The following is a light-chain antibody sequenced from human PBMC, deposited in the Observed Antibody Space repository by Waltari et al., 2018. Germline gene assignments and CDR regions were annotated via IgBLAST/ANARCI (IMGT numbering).Light chain of an antibody. CDR3: QQTYSFTRT. Sequence: DIQMTQSPSSLSASVGDRVTITCRASQTISRYLNWYQQKPGKAPNLLIYAASSLQGGVPSRFSGSGSGRDFTLIITSLQPEDCATYYFQQTYSFTRTFGQGTKVEIK. J-gene: IGKJ1*01. CDR2: AAS. CDR1: QTISRY. V-gene: IGKV1-39*01.